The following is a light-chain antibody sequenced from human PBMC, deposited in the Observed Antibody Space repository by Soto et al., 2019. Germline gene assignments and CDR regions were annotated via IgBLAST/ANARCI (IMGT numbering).Light chain of an antibody. CDR2: DAS. V-gene: IGKV1-5*01. CDR1: QSVSGW. J-gene: IGKJ1*01. Sequence: DIQMTQSPSTLSASVGDTVTVTCLASQSVSGWLAWYHQKPGEAPKLLIYDASALPRGVPSRFSGSGSGTKFPLTLASLQPDDFATYYCQQYETFSGTFGPGTKVDIK. CDR3: QQYETFSGT.